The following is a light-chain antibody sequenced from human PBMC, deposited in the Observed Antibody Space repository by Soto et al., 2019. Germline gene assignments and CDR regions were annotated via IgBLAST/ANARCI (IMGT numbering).Light chain of an antibody. CDR2: GNN. CDR1: SSNIGSNT. Sequence: QSVLTQPPSASGTPGQRVTISCSGSSSNIGSNTVNWYQQLPGTAPKLLIYGNNQRPSGVPDRFSGFKSGTSASLAISGLQSEDEADYYCAAWDDSLNGHVVFGGGTKLTVL. CDR3: AAWDDSLNGHVV. V-gene: IGLV1-44*01. J-gene: IGLJ2*01.